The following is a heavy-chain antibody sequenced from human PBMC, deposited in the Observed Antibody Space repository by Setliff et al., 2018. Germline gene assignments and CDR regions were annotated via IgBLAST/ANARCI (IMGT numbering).Heavy chain of an antibody. CDR3: ARTCSGSGCYAGLES. V-gene: IGHV3-33*08. CDR2: IWDDGGNK. CDR1: GFTFRDAW. D-gene: IGHD2-15*01. Sequence: GGSLRLSCTASGFTFRDAWMNWVRQAPGKGLEWVAVIWDDGGNKYHADSVKGRFTISRDNSKNTLYLQMNSLRPEDTAVYYCARTCSGSGCYAGLESWGQGTPVTVSS. J-gene: IGHJ4*02.